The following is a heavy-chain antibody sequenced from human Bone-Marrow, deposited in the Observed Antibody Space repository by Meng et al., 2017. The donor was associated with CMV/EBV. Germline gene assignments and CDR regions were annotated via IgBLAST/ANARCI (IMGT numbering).Heavy chain of an antibody. V-gene: IGHV3-21*01. CDR3: ARKAYSRGFDY. CDR2: ISTSSSSI. D-gene: IGHD6-13*01. CDR1: GFTFSSYS. Sequence: GGSLRLSCAASGFTFSSYSMNWVRQTPGKGLEWVSSISTSSSSIYYADSVKGRFTISRDNAKNSLYLQMNSLRAEDTAVYYCARKAYSRGFDYWGQGTLVTVSS. J-gene: IGHJ4*02.